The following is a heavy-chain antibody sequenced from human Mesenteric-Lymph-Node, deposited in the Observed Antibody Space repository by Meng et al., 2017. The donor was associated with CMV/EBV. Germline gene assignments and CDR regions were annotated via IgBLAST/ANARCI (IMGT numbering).Heavy chain of an antibody. CDR3: ARGSGSKCFDY. CDR1: GFTFSKNS. CDR2: ISPSSTYI. Sequence: SGAASGFTFSKNSMNWVRQAPGKGLEWVSSISPSSTYIYYSDSVRGRFTISRDNAKNSLNLQMSSLRAEDTAVYYCARGSGSKCFDYWGQGTLVTVSS. V-gene: IGHV3-21*01. D-gene: IGHD2-15*01. J-gene: IGHJ4*02.